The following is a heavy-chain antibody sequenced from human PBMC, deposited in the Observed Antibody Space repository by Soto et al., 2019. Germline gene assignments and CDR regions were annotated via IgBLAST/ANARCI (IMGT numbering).Heavy chain of an antibody. CDR3: STFSSGFYGMDV. CDR1: GGSISSSSYY. J-gene: IGHJ6*02. V-gene: IGHV4-39*01. CDR2: IFYTGGT. D-gene: IGHD3-22*01. Sequence: LTCTVSGGSISSSSYYWAWIRQPPGKGLEWIGSIFYTGGTYYNPSLKSRITMSADMSKNQFSLNLSSVTAADAAVYYCSTFSSGFYGMDVWGQGTTVTVSS.